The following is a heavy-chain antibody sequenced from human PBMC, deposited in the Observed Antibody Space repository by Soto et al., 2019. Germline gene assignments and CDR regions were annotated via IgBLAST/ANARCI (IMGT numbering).Heavy chain of an antibody. CDR2: IIPIFGTA. D-gene: IGHD2-15*01. V-gene: IGHV1-69*12. CDR1: GGTFSSYD. CDR3: ARHPGGRGYYYGMDV. J-gene: IGHJ6*02. Sequence: QVQLVQSGAEVKKPGSSVKVSCKASGGTFSSYDISWVRQAPEQGLEWMGGIIPIFGTANYAQKFQGRVRITADESTSTAYMELSSLRSEDTAVYYCARHPGGRGYYYGMDVWGQGTTVTVSS.